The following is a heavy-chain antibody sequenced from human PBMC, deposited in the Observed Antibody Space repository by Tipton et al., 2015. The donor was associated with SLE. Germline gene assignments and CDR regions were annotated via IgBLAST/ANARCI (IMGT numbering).Heavy chain of an antibody. CDR3: ARDGWSYPYSFAY. Sequence: QVQLVQSGSELKNPGASVKVSCKTSGYTFASHSMNWERQAPGQGLEWVGWINTNTGSPTVAQAFAGRFVFSLDTSASTAYLQISSLKAEDTAVYYCARDGWSYPYSFAYWGQGTLVTVSS. CDR2: INTNTGSP. CDR1: GYTFASHS. V-gene: IGHV7-4-1*02. D-gene: IGHD3-16*02. J-gene: IGHJ4*02.